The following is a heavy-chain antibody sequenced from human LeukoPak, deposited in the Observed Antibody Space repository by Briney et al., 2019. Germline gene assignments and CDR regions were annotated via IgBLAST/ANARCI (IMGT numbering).Heavy chain of an antibody. D-gene: IGHD2-15*01. V-gene: IGHV3-23*01. CDR3: AKDLGMGGGSCFHH. Sequence: PGGSLLLSCAASGFIFSSYAMSWVRQAPGKGLEWVSAISGSGGNTYYAGSVKGRFTISRDNSRNTLYLQMNSLRVEDTAVYYCAKDLGMGGGSCFHHWGQGILVTVSS. CDR2: ISGSGGNT. J-gene: IGHJ5*02. CDR1: GFIFSSYA.